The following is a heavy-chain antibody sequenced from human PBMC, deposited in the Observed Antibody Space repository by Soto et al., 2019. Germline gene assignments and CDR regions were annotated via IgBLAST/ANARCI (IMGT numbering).Heavy chain of an antibody. V-gene: IGHV3-11*01. Sequence: PGWSLRLSCAASTFTFIDYYMIWIRQAPGKGLEWVSYISSSGTDKYDADSVKGRFTISRDNTKNSLYLQMSNLRAEDTALYYCARVYSDAFDIWGQGTMVTVSS. J-gene: IGHJ3*02. D-gene: IGHD2-8*01. CDR1: TFTFIDYY. CDR2: ISSSGTDK. CDR3: ARVYSDAFDI.